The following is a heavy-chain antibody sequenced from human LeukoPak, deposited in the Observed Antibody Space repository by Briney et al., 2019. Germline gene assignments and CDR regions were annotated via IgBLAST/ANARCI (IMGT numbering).Heavy chain of an antibody. CDR1: GFTFSNYN. CDR2: ISSSSSTI. J-gene: IGHJ4*02. D-gene: IGHD6-19*01. V-gene: IGHV3-48*01. CDR3: ARGRAVAANYYFDY. Sequence: GGSLRLSCAASGFTFSNYNMNWVRQAPGKGLEWVSYISSSSSTIYYADSVKGRLTISRDNAKNSLYLQMNSLRAEDTAVYYCARGRAVAANYYFDYWGQGTLVTVSS.